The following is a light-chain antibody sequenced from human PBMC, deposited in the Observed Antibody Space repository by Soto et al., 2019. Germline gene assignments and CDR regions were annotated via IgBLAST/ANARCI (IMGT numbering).Light chain of an antibody. CDR2: GAS. V-gene: IGKV3-20*01. CDR1: QSVSSNY. J-gene: IGKJ3*01. Sequence: EIVLTQSPGTLSLSPGERATLSCRASQSVSSNYLAWYQQKPGQAPRVLIYGASTRATGIPDRFSGSGSGTDFTLTISRLEPEDLAVYYCQQYGTSPRTFGPGTKVDIK. CDR3: QQYGTSPRT.